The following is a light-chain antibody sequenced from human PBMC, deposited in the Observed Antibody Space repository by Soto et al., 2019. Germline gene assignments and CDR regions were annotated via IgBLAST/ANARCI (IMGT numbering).Light chain of an antibody. CDR3: NSYTSTSAPYV. CDR2: DVS. CDR1: SSDVGGYSY. J-gene: IGLJ1*01. V-gene: IGLV2-14*01. Sequence: QSVLTQPASVSGSPGQSITISCTGPSSDVGGYSYVSWYQRHPGKAPRLIIYDVSNRPSGVSNRFSGSKSGNTASLTISGLQAEDEADYYCNSYTSTSAPYVFGTGTKVTVL.